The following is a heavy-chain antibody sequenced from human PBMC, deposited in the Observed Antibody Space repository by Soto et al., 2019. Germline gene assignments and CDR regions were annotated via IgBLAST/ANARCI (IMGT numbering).Heavy chain of an antibody. CDR2: IIPIFGTA. V-gene: IGHV1-69*13. CDR3: ARGIGSSWSEGRYGRTQKEYYYYGMDV. CDR1: GGTFSSYA. Sequence: SVKVSCKASGGTFSSYAISWVRQAPGQGLEWMGGIIPIFGTANYAQKFQGRVTITADESTSTAYMELSSLRSEDTAVYYCARGIGSSWSEGRYGRTQKEYYYYGMDVWGQGTTVTVSS. J-gene: IGHJ6*02. D-gene: IGHD6-13*01.